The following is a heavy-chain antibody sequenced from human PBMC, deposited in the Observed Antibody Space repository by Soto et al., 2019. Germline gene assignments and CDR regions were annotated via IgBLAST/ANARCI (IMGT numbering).Heavy chain of an antibody. Sequence: EVQLLESGGGLVQPGGSLRLSCAASGFTFSSYAMSWVRQAPGKGLEWVSAISGSGGSTYYADSGKGRFTISRDNSKNTLYLQMNRLRAEDTAVYYCARTDVDYDILTGYYTEPPRGWDHWGQGTLVTVSS. CDR1: GFTFSSYA. CDR3: ARTDVDYDILTGYYTEPPRGWDH. D-gene: IGHD3-9*01. CDR2: ISGSGGST. J-gene: IGHJ4*02. V-gene: IGHV3-23*01.